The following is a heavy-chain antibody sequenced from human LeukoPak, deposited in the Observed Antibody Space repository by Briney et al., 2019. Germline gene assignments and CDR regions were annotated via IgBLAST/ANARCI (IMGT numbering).Heavy chain of an antibody. Sequence: GGSLRLSCAASGFTFSSYAMPWVRQAPGKGLEWVAVISYDGSNKYYADSVKGRFTISRDNSKNTLYLQMNSLRAEDTAVYYCARELTDFTHYYGTDVWGQGTTVTVSS. CDR1: GFTFSSYA. J-gene: IGHJ6*02. CDR3: ARELTDFTHYYGTDV. D-gene: IGHD3-3*01. V-gene: IGHV3-30-3*01. CDR2: ISYDGSNK.